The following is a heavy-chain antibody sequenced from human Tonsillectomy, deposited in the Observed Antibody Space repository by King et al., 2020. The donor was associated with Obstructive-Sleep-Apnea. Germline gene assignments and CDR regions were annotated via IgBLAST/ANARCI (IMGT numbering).Heavy chain of an antibody. CDR3: TTEGGFVVIPAAVFDY. CDR2: IKSRTDGGTT. V-gene: IGHV3-15*01. J-gene: IGHJ4*02. CDR1: GFIFTNAW. D-gene: IGHD2-2*01. Sequence: VQLVESGGGLIKPGGSLRLSCAVSGFIFTNAWMSWVRQAPGKGLEWVGRIKSRTDGGTTDYAAPVKGRFTISGDDSKNTVYLQMNSLKTEDTAVYYCTTEGGFVVIPAAVFDYWGQGTLVTVSS.